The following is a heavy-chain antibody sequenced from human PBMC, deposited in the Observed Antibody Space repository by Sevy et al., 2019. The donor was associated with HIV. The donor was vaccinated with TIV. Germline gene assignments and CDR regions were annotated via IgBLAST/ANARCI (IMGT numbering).Heavy chain of an antibody. CDR1: GGSISSYY. V-gene: IGHV4-59*01. CDR3: ARAPSVRSGHHSLNWFDP. CDR2: IYYSGST. D-gene: IGHD6-19*01. J-gene: IGHJ5*02. Sequence: AESLSLTCTVSGGSISSYYWSWIRQPPGKGLEWIGYIYYSGSTNYNPSLKSRVIISVDTSKNQFSLKLTSVTAADTGVYYCARAPSVRSGHHSLNWFDPWGQGTLVRVSS.